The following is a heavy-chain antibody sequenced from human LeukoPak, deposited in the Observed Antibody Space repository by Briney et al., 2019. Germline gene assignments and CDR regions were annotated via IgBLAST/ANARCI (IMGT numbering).Heavy chain of an antibody. D-gene: IGHD1-26*01. Sequence: GRSLRLSCAASGFTFSSYAMHWVRQAPGKGLEWVAVISYDGSNKYYADSVKGRFTISRDNSKNTLYLQMNSLRAEDTAVYYCAGDQLRWELPVGDAFDIWGQGTMVTVSS. V-gene: IGHV3-30-3*01. CDR1: GFTFSSYA. CDR3: AGDQLRWELPVGDAFDI. CDR2: ISYDGSNK. J-gene: IGHJ3*02.